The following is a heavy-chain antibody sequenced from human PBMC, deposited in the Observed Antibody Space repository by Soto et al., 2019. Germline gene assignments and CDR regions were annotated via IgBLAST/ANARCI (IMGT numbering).Heavy chain of an antibody. V-gene: IGHV4-4*02. CDR1: GGSISSSNW. CDR2: IYHSGST. CDR3: AGPGGSGSYYQYYYGMDV. Sequence: PSETLSLTCAVSGGSISSSNWWSWVRQPPGKGLEWIGEIYHSGSTNYNPSLKSRVTISVDKSKNQFSLKLSSVTAADTAVYYCAGPGGSGSYYQYYYGMDVWGQGTTVTVSS. J-gene: IGHJ6*02. D-gene: IGHD3-10*01.